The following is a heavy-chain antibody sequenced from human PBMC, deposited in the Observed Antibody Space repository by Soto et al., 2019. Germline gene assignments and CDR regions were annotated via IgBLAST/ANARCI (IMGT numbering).Heavy chain of an antibody. D-gene: IGHD2-15*01. CDR1: GFSLSTSGVG. CDR2: IYWDDDK. J-gene: IGHJ6*02. Sequence: QITLKESGPTLVKPTQTLTLTCTFSGFSLSTSGVGVAWIRQPPGKALEWLALIYWDDDKRYRPSLESRLTITKDTSNNQVVLTMTNMDSVDTATYYCAYLPCSGGSCYWFSFSGRDVWGHGTTVTVSS. CDR3: AYLPCSGGSCYWFSFSGRDV. V-gene: IGHV2-5*02.